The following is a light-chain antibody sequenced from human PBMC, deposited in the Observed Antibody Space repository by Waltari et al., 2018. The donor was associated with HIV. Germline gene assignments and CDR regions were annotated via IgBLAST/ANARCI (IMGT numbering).Light chain of an antibody. Sequence: ETVMTQSPATLSVSPGERTPPSCGASQIISTNLAWYQQKPGQAPRLLLYGSSTRATGIPARFSGSGSGTEFTLTISSLQSEDSAIYYCQQYNNWPQTFGQGTKVEIK. CDR3: QQYNNWPQT. CDR1: QIISTN. J-gene: IGKJ1*01. V-gene: IGKV3-15*01. CDR2: GSS.